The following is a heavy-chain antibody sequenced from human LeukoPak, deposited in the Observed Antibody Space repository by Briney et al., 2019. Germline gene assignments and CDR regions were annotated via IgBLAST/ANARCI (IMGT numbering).Heavy chain of an antibody. CDR2: ISSSSSYI. CDR3: ARDLLPHDAFDI. J-gene: IGHJ3*02. Sequence: GSLRLSCAASGFTFSSYSMSWVRQAPGKGLEWVSSISSSSSYIYYADSVKGRFTISRDNAKNSLYLQMNSLRAEDTAVYYCARDLLPHDAFDIWGQGTMVTVSS. CDR1: GFTFSSYS. V-gene: IGHV3-21*01.